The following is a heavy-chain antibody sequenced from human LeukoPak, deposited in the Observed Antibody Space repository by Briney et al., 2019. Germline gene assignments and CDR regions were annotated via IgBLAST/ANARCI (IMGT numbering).Heavy chain of an antibody. Sequence: GGSLRLSCAASGFTFSNTWMNWVRQAPGKGLEWVGRIQSKADGGTTEYAAPVKGRFTISRDDSKTTLYLQMNSLKTEDTAVYYCATLTVRGVINIWGQGTLVTVSS. CDR1: GFTFSNTW. CDR2: IQSKADGGTT. J-gene: IGHJ4*02. D-gene: IGHD3-10*01. CDR3: ATLTVRGVINI. V-gene: IGHV3-15*01.